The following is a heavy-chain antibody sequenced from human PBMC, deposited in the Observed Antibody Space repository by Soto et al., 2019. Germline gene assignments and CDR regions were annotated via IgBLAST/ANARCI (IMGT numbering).Heavy chain of an antibody. CDR1: GYTFTSYA. CDR2: INAGNGNT. D-gene: IGHD6-6*01. J-gene: IGHJ6*02. CDR3: ARDLKYSSSAGRPGYYYYYGIDV. Sequence: ASVKVSCKASGYTFTSYAMHWVRQAPGQRLEWMGWINAGNGNTKYSQKFQGRVTITRDTSASTAYMELSSLRSEDTAVYYCARDLKYSSSAGRPGYYYYYGIDVWGQGTKVT. V-gene: IGHV1-3*01.